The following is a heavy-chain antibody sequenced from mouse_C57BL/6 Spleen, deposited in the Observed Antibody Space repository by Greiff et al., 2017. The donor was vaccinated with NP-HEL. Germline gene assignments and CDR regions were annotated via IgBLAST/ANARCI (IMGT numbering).Heavy chain of an antibody. CDR2: ISYDGSN. V-gene: IGHV3-6*01. CDR1: GYSITSGYY. Sequence: EVQLQESGPGLVKPSQSLSLTCSVTGYSITSGYYWNWIRQFPGNKLEWMGYISYDGSNNYNPSLKNRISITRDTSKNQVFLKLNSVTTEDTATYYCARGGISAIWYFDVWGTGTTVTVSS. CDR3: ARGGISAIWYFDV. J-gene: IGHJ1*03.